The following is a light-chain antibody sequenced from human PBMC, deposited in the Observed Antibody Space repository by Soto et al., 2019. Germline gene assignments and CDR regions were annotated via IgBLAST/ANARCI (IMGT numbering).Light chain of an antibody. Sequence: QSVLTQPPSVSETPGQKVTISCSGSSSNIGNNYVSWYQQFPGAAPKLLIYDNYWRPSGIPDRFSASKSGTSATLGITGLQTGDEADYYCATWDSSLSAVVVGGGTELTVL. CDR1: SSNIGNNY. J-gene: IGLJ2*01. CDR3: ATWDSSLSAVV. V-gene: IGLV1-51*01. CDR2: DNY.